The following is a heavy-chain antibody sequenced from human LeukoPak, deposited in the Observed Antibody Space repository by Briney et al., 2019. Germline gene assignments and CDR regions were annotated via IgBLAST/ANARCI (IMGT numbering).Heavy chain of an antibody. CDR2: IYYSGST. CDR3: AVAGYCGGDCQNSRPNWFDR. J-gene: IGHJ5*02. D-gene: IGHD2-21*02. Sequence: PSETLSLTCTVSGGSISSSSYYWGWLRQPPGKGLEWIGSIYYSGSTNYNPSLKSRVTISVDTSKNQFSLKLSSVTAADTAVYYCAVAGYCGGDCQNSRPNWFDRWGQGTLVTVSS. CDR1: GGSISSSSYY. V-gene: IGHV4-39*07.